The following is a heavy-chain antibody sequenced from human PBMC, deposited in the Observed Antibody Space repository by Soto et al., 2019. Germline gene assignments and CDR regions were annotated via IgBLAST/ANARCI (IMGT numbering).Heavy chain of an antibody. CDR1: GYTFTGHY. CDR2: INPHIGDT. CDR3: APERRVVTLDY. J-gene: IGHJ4*02. Sequence: ASVKISCKASGYTFTGHYMHWVRQAPGQGLEWLGWINPHIGDTTYAQRFQGRVTMTRDTSISTAYMELSRLRFDDTAVYYCAPERRVVTLDYWGQGRLVT. D-gene: IGHD3-10*01. V-gene: IGHV1-2*02.